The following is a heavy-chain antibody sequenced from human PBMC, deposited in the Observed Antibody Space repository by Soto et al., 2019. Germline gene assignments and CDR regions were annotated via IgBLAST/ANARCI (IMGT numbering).Heavy chain of an antibody. CDR1: GYSFTSYW. Sequence: EVQLVQSGAEVKKPGESLRISCKGSGYSFTSYWISWVRQMPGKGLEWMGRIDPSDSYTNYSPSFQGHVTISADKSISTAYLQWSSLTASDTAMYYCARGPDYYDSSGYLGYWGQGTLVTVSS. J-gene: IGHJ4*02. CDR2: IDPSDSYT. D-gene: IGHD3-22*01. V-gene: IGHV5-10-1*03. CDR3: ARGPDYYDSSGYLGY.